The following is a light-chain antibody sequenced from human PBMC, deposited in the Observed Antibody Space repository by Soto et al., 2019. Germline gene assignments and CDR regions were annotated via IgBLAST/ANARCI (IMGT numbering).Light chain of an antibody. J-gene: IGKJ4*01. V-gene: IGKV1-5*01. CDR2: DAS. CDR3: QQYDNYPHT. CDR1: QSVGSW. Sequence: DIQMTQSPSTLSGSVGDRVTITCRASQSVGSWLAWYQQKPGKAPKLLIFDASRLESGVPSRFSGSASGTEFTLTISSLQPDDFATYYCQQYDNYPHTFGGGTKVDI.